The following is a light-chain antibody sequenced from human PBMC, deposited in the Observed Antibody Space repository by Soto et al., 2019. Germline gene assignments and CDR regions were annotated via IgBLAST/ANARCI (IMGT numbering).Light chain of an antibody. J-gene: IGKJ1*01. Sequence: EIVLTQSPGTLSLSPGERAALSCRASESVTSSYLAWYRQKPGQAPRLLIYGASSRATGIPDRFSGSGSGTGFTLTITRLEPEDCAVYYCHQYGSSPRAVGQGTNVEVK. CDR3: HQYGSSPRA. CDR1: ESVTSSY. V-gene: IGKV3-20*01. CDR2: GAS.